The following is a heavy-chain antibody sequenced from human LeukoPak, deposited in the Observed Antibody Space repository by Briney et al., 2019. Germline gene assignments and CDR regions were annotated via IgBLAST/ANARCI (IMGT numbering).Heavy chain of an antibody. V-gene: IGHV4-34*01. D-gene: IGHD2-2*01. CDR2: SNHSGRT. CDR1: GGSFSDYF. J-gene: IGHJ6*02. CDR3: ARDVVVVPAAIHYGMDV. Sequence: PSETLSLTCAVYGGSFSDYFWGWIRQPPGKGLEWIGESNHSGRTYYNPSLKNRVTISVDTSKNQFSLNPSSVTAADTAVYYCARDVVVVPAAIHYGMDVWGQGTTVTVSS.